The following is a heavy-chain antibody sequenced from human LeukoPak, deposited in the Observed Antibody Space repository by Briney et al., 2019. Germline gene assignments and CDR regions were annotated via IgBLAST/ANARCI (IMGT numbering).Heavy chain of an antibody. Sequence: KPSETLSLXCAVSGYSISSGYYWGWIRQPPGKGLEWIGSIYHSGSTYYNPSLKSRVTISVDTSKNQFSLKLSSVTAADTAVYYCARRSPSDVWGKGTTVTVSS. CDR1: GYSISSGYY. CDR3: ARRSPSDV. V-gene: IGHV4-38-2*01. CDR2: IYHSGST. J-gene: IGHJ6*04.